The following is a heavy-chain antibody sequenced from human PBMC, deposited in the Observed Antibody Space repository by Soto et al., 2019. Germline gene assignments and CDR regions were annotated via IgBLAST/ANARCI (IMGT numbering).Heavy chain of an antibody. CDR3: AKAHDAPRPYFDN. CDR1: GFIFNSYA. Sequence: GGSLRLSCAASGFIFNSYAMSWVRQAPGKGLEWVSGVSNSGDSTFYADSVKGRFTISRDNSKNTLYLQMNSLRAEDTAVYYCAKAHDAPRPYFDNWGQGTQVTVSS. J-gene: IGHJ4*02. CDR2: VSNSGDST. V-gene: IGHV3-23*01.